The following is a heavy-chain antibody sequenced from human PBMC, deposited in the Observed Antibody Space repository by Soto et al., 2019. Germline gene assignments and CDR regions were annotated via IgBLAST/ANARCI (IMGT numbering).Heavy chain of an antibody. Sequence: PSETLSLTCTVSGGSISSGDYYWSWIRQPPGKGLEWIGYIYYSGSTYYNPSLKSRVTISVDTSKNQFSLKLSSVTAADTAVYYCARADIVATMESYYFDYWGQGTLVTVSS. D-gene: IGHD5-12*01. CDR1: GGSISSGDYY. CDR2: IYYSGST. V-gene: IGHV4-30-4*01. CDR3: ARADIVATMESYYFDY. J-gene: IGHJ4*02.